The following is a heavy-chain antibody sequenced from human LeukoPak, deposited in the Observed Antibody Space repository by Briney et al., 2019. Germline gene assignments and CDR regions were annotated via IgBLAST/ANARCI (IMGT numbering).Heavy chain of an antibody. CDR3: ARAESHPLHNYDFWSGYYTNTDYYYYMDV. CDR1: GGSFSGYY. D-gene: IGHD3-3*01. V-gene: IGHV4-34*01. Sequence: SETLSLTCAVYGGSFSGYYWSWIRQPPGKGLEWIGEINHSGSTYYNPSLKSRVTISVDTSKNQFSLKLSSVTAADTAVYYCARAESHPLHNYDFWSGYYTNTDYYYYMDVWGKGTTVTVSS. CDR2: INHSGST. J-gene: IGHJ6*03.